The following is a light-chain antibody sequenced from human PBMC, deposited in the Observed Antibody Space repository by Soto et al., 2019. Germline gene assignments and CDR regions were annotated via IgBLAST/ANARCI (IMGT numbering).Light chain of an antibody. J-gene: IGKJ1*01. CDR3: QQYDKLVT. Sequence: DVQMTQSPSSLSASIGDRVTITCQASQDIRKYLNWYQQKPGKAPDLLIHDASNLETGVPSRCSGSGSGTLFTFNISSLQPEDIATYYCQQYDKLVTFGRGTKV. CDR2: DAS. CDR1: QDIRKY. V-gene: IGKV1-33*01.